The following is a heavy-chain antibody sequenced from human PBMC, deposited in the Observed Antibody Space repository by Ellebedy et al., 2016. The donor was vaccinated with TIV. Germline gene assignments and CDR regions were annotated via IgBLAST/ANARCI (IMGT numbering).Heavy chain of an antibody. J-gene: IGHJ4*02. CDR3: ATSSGYGTGWYGRNGH. CDR2: IWYDGSHK. V-gene: IGHV3-30*02. D-gene: IGHD6-19*01. Sequence: PGGSLRLSCAASGFTFSKYGMHWVRQAPGKGLEWVAFIWYDGSHKYYADSVKGRFTISRDNSKNTLYLQMNSLRVEDTAVYYCATSSGYGTGWYGRNGHWGQGTLVTVSS. CDR1: GFTFSKYG.